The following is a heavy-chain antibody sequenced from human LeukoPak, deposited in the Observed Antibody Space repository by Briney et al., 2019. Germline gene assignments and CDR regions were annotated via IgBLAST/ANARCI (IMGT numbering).Heavy chain of an antibody. D-gene: IGHD4-23*01. CDR3: ARSTRVTTVVTPSAPGYY. CDR1: GYTFISYD. CDR2: MNPNSGNT. Sequence: GASVKVSCKASGYTFISYDINWVRQATGQGLEWMGRMNPNSGNTGYAQKFQGRVTMTRNTSISTAYMELSSLRSEDTAVYYCARSTRVTTVVTPSAPGYYWGQGTLVTVSS. J-gene: IGHJ4*02. V-gene: IGHV1-8*01.